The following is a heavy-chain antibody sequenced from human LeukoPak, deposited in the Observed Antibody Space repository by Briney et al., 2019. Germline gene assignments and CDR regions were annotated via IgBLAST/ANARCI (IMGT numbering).Heavy chain of an antibody. D-gene: IGHD2-15*01. Sequence: GGSLRLSCAASGFTFSSYSMNWARQAPGKGLEWVSSISSSSSYIYYADSVKGRFTISRDNAKNSLCLQMNSLRAEDTAVYYCARVGSAAVDYWGQGTLVTVSS. CDR1: GFTFSSYS. V-gene: IGHV3-21*01. CDR2: ISSSSSYI. J-gene: IGHJ4*02. CDR3: ARVGSAAVDY.